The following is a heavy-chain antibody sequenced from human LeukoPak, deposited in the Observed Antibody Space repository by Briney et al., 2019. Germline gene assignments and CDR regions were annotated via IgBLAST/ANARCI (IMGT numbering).Heavy chain of an antibody. J-gene: IGHJ4*02. Sequence: SETLSLTCTVSGGSISSSSYYWSWIRQPPGKGLEWIGYIYYSGSTNYNPSLKSRVTISVDTSKNQFSLKLSSVTAADTAVYYCARADAGGGDCRLNYWGQGTLVTVSS. CDR2: IYYSGST. D-gene: IGHD2-21*02. CDR1: GGSISSSSYY. CDR3: ARADAGGGDCRLNY. V-gene: IGHV4-61*01.